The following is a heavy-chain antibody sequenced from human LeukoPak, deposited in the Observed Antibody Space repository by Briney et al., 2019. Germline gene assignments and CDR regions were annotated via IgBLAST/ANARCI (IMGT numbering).Heavy chain of an antibody. V-gene: IGHV4-59*01. D-gene: IGHD3-22*01. CDR3: ASSVSDYYDANPDAFDI. CDR1: GGSISSYY. Sequence: KPSETLSLTCTVSGGSISSYYWSWLRQPPGKGLEWIGYIYYSGSTDYNPSLKSRVTISVDTSKNQFSLKLSSVTAADTAVYYCASSVSDYYDANPDAFDIWGQGTMVTVSS. J-gene: IGHJ3*02. CDR2: IYYSGST.